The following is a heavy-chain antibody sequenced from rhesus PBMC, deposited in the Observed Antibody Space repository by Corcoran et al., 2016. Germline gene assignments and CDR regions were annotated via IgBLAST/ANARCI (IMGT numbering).Heavy chain of an antibody. CDR2: INGNSGST. J-gene: IGHJ4*01. D-gene: IGHD4-29*01. CDR1: GGSFNTYW. Sequence: QVQLQESGPGLVRPSETLSLTCAVSGGSFNTYWWSWIRQPPGKGLEWIGGINGNSGSTNYNPTLKSRVTISKNASQNQFSLKLISVTAADTAVYSCARSVAGLDFWGQGLLVTVSS. CDR3: ARSVAGLDF. V-gene: IGHV4-80*01.